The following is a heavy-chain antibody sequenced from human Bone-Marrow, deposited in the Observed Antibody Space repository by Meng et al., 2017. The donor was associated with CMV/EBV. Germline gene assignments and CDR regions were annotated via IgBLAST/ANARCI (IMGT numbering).Heavy chain of an antibody. CDR3: AKDSRRGVTTSFDY. J-gene: IGHJ4*02. CDR2: IRSKAYGGTT. Sequence: GGSLRLSCTASGFTFGDYAMSWVRQAPGKGLEWVGFIRSKAYGGTTEYAASVKGRFTISRDDSKSIAYLQMNSLKTEDTAVYYCAKDSRRGVTTSFDYWGQGTLVTASS. V-gene: IGHV3-49*04. D-gene: IGHD4-17*01. CDR1: GFTFGDYA.